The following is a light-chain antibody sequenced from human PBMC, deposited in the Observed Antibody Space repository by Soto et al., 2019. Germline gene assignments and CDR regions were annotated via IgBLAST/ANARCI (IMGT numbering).Light chain of an antibody. V-gene: IGKV3-20*01. CDR1: QSVSSSY. Sequence: EIVLTQYPGTLSLSPGERATLSCRASQSVSSSYLAWYQQKPGQAPRLVIYGASSRATGIPDRFSGSGSGTDFTLTISRLEPEDFAVYYFQQSGSCPLTFGGGTKVAIK. CDR3: QQSGSCPLT. CDR2: GAS. J-gene: IGKJ4*01.